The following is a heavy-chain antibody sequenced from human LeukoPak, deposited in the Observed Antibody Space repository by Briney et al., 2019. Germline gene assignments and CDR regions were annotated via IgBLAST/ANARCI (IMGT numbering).Heavy chain of an antibody. Sequence: SVKVSCKASGGTFSSYGISWVRQAPGQGIEWMGGIIPIFGTANYAQKFQGRVTITADESTSTTYMELSSLRSEDTAVYYCARPYSSSSYYYGMDVWGQGTTVTVSS. CDR2: IIPIFGTA. D-gene: IGHD6-6*01. CDR1: GGTFSSYG. V-gene: IGHV1-69*01. CDR3: ARPYSSSSYYYGMDV. J-gene: IGHJ6*02.